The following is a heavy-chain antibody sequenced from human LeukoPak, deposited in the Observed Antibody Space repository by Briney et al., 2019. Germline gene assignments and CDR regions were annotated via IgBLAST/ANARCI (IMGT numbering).Heavy chain of an antibody. CDR3: ARDHAADYYDNNYYYYMDV. CDR1: GGTFSSYA. J-gene: IGHJ6*03. Sequence: ASVKVSCKASGGTFSSYAISWVRQAPGQGLEWMGGIIPIFGTANYAQKFQGRVTITTDESTSTAYMELSSLRSEDTAVYYCARDHAADYYDNNYYYYMDVWGKGTTVTVSS. D-gene: IGHD3-22*01. V-gene: IGHV1-69*05. CDR2: IIPIFGTA.